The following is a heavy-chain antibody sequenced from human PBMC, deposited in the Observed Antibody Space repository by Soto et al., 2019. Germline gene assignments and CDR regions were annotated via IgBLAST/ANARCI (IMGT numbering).Heavy chain of an antibody. J-gene: IGHJ4*02. V-gene: IGHV5-51*01. CDR2: IFPGDSET. CDR3: ARSYSSAWFGAEFDY. Sequence: EVQLVQSGAVVKKPGESLKISCKVSGYSFTNFWIGWVRQMPEQGLEWMGIIFPGDSETRYSPSFEGQVTISVDKSIAAAYLQWSSLKASDSAMYYCARSYSSAWFGAEFDYWGQGTLVTVSS. D-gene: IGHD6-19*01. CDR1: GYSFTNFW.